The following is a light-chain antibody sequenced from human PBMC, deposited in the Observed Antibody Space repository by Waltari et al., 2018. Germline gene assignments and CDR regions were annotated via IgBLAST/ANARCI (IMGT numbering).Light chain of an antibody. CDR1: SSDVGSDSF. CDR3: SSQSSDNVVL. V-gene: IGLV2-14*03. CDR2: DVS. Sequence: QSALTQPASVSGSPGQSITISCTGISSDVGSDSFVSESQDHPGQGPKVIIYDVSDRPSGVSARFSGSKSGNTASLTNSGLQAEDEADYYCSSQSSDNVVLFGGGTKVTVL. J-gene: IGLJ3*02.